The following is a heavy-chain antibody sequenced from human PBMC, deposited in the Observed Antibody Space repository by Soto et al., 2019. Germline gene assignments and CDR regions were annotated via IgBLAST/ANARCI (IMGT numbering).Heavy chain of an antibody. Sequence: PSETLSLTCTVSGGSISSSIYYWGWIRQPPGKGLEWIGSIYYSGSTYYNPSLKSRVTISVDTSKNQFSLKLSSVTAADTAVYYCATGYSGSYRGGFFDYWGQGTLVTVSS. CDR3: ATGYSGSYRGGFFDY. V-gene: IGHV4-39*01. J-gene: IGHJ4*02. CDR1: GGSISSSIYY. D-gene: IGHD1-26*01. CDR2: IYYSGST.